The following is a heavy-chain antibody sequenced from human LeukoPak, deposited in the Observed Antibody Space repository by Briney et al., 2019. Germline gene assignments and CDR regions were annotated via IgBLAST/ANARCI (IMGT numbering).Heavy chain of an antibody. Sequence: QSGGSLRLSCAASGFTFSSYAMSWVRQAPGKGLEWVSYINNGGDTIYYADSVKGRFTISRDNAKNSLYLQMNSLRAEDTAVYYCARGERWLTIPGIDYWGQGTLVTVSS. D-gene: IGHD5-24*01. J-gene: IGHJ4*02. CDR3: ARGERWLTIPGIDY. CDR2: INNGGDTI. CDR1: GFTFSSYA. V-gene: IGHV3-48*03.